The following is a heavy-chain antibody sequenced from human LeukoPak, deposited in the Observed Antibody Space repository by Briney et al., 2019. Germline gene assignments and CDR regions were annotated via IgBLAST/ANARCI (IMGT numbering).Heavy chain of an antibody. J-gene: IGHJ3*02. D-gene: IGHD7-27*01. CDR2: IIPIFGTA. CDR1: GYSFKTNG. V-gene: IGHV1-69*05. CDR3: ARGHTNWGQAFDI. Sequence: ASVKVSCKAAGYSFKTNGITWVRQAPGQGLEWMGGIIPIFGTANYAQKFQGRVTITRNTSISTACMELSSLRSEDTAVYYCARGHTNWGQAFDIWGQGTMVTVSS.